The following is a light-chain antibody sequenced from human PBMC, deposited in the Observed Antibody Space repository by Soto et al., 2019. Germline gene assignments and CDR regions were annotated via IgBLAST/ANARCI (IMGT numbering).Light chain of an antibody. CDR2: DDD. CDR3: GSWDSSLSAYV. CDR1: SSNIGRNS. J-gene: IGLJ1*01. V-gene: IGLV1-51*01. Sequence: QSALTQPPSASGTPGQRVTVSCSGSSSNIGRNSVSWYQQLPGTAPKLLIYDDDKRPSGIPDRFSGSKSGTSATLGITGFQTGDEADYYCGSWDSSLSAYVFGTGTKVTVL.